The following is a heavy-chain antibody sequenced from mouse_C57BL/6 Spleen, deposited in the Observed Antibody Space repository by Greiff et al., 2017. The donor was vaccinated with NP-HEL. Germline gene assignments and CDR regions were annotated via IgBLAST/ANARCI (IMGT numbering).Heavy chain of an antibody. V-gene: IGHV1-61*01. D-gene: IGHD2-4*01. CDR1: GYTFTSYW. CDR2: IYPSDSET. Sequence: QVQLQQPGAELVRPGSSVKLSCKASGYTFTSYWMDWVKQRPGQGLEWIGNIYPSDSETHYNQKFKDKATLTVDKSSSTAYMQLSSLTSEDSAVYYCARQYDYPYYAMDYWGHGTSVTVSS. CDR3: ARQYDYPYYAMDY. J-gene: IGHJ4*01.